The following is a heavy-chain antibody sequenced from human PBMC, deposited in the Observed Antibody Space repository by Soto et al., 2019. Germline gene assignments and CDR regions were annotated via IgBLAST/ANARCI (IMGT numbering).Heavy chain of an antibody. V-gene: IGHV3-30-3*01. D-gene: IGHD5-12*01. CDR2: ISYDGSNK. CDR1: GFTFSSYA. J-gene: IGHJ4*02. Sequence: QVQLVESGGGVVQPGRSLRLSCAASGFTFSSYAMHWVRQAPGKGLEWVAVISYDGSNKYYADSVKGRFTISRDNSKNTLYLQMNSLRAEDTAVYYCARVATLFAYWGQGTLVTVSS. CDR3: ARVATLFAY.